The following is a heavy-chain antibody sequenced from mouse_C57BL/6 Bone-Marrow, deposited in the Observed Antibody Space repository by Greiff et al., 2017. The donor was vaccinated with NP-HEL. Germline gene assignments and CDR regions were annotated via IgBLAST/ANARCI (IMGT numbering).Heavy chain of an antibody. CDR2: ISSGSSTI. D-gene: IGHD1-1*01. V-gene: IGHV5-17*01. CDR3: ARPDYGSSHFDY. Sequence: EVKLVESGGGLVKPGGSLKLSCAASGFTFSDYGMHWVRQAPEQGLEWVAYISSGSSTIYYADTVKGRFTISRDKAKNTLFLQMTSLRSEDTAMYYCARPDYGSSHFDYWGQGTTLTVSS. CDR1: GFTFSDYG. J-gene: IGHJ2*01.